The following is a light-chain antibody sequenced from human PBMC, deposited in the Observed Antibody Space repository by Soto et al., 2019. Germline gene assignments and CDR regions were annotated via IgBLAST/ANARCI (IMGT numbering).Light chain of an antibody. CDR3: QQYYSTQT. CDR1: QSILYSSHNKNY. V-gene: IGKV4-1*01. J-gene: IGKJ1*01. Sequence: DIVMTQSPDSLAVSLGERATINCKSSQSILYSSHNKNYLAWYQQKPGQPPKLLIYWASTRESGVPDRFSGSGSGTEFALTISSLKAEDVAVYYCQQYYSTQTFGQGTKVEIK. CDR2: WAS.